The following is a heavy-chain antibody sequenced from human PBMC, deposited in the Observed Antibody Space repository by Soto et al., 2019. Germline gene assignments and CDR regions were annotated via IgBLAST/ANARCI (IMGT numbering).Heavy chain of an antibody. D-gene: IGHD5-12*01. J-gene: IGHJ5*02. CDR1: GFTFSSYG. V-gene: IGHV3-30*18. Sequence: GGSLRLSCAASGFTFSSYGMHWVRQAPGKGLEWVAVISYDGSNKYYADSVKGRFTISRANSKKTLYLQMNSLRAEDTAVYYCAKGGDGYPVNWFDPWGQGTLVTVSS. CDR2: ISYDGSNK. CDR3: AKGGDGYPVNWFDP.